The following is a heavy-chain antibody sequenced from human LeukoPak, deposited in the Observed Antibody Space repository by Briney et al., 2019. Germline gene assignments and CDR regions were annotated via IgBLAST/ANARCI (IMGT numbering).Heavy chain of an antibody. CDR2: INPNSGGT. Sequence: EASVKVSCKASGYTFTGYYMHWVRQAPGQGLEWMGWINPNSGGTNYAQKFQGRVTMTRDTSISTAYMELSRLRSDDTAVYYCAREFFVEMATTQLDYWGQGTLVTVSS. V-gene: IGHV1-2*02. J-gene: IGHJ4*02. D-gene: IGHD5-24*01. CDR1: GYTFTGYY. CDR3: AREFFVEMATTQLDY.